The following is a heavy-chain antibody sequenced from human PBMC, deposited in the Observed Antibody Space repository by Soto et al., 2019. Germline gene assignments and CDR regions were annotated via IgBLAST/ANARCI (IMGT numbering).Heavy chain of an antibody. V-gene: IGHV3-11*06. CDR3: ARGNTAMVYFFDY. J-gene: IGHJ4*02. D-gene: IGHD5-18*01. CDR2: XSXXSXXX. CDR1: GFTFSDYY. Sequence: GGSLRLSCAASGFTFSDYYMSWIRQAPGKGLEXVSXXSXXSXXXXXAXXVKGRFTISRDNSKNTLYLQMNSLRAEETAVYYCARGNTAMVYFFDYWGQGTLVTVSS.